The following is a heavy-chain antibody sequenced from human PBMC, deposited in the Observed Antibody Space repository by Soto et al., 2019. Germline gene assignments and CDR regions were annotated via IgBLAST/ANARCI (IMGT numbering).Heavy chain of an antibody. Sequence: EVQLVETGGGLIQPGGSLRLSCAASGFTVSSNYMSWVRQAPGKGLEWVSVIYSGGSTYYADSVKGRFTISRDNSKNTLYLQMNSLRAEDTAVYYCASLGYSSSWGIDYWGQGTLVTVSS. CDR3: ASLGYSSSWGIDY. J-gene: IGHJ4*02. CDR1: GFTVSSNY. D-gene: IGHD6-13*01. V-gene: IGHV3-53*02. CDR2: IYSGGST.